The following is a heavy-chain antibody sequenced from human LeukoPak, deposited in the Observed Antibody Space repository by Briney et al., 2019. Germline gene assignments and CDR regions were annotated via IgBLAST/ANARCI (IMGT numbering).Heavy chain of an antibody. CDR2: ISRSSTTI. Sequence: TGGSLRLSCAAPGFTFSSYSMNWVRQALGKGLEWVSYISRSSTTIYYADSVKGRFTISRDNAKNSLYLQMNSLRDEDTAVYYCAREDRFGYNYAYGLDVWGQGTTVTVSS. CDR3: AREDRFGYNYAYGLDV. J-gene: IGHJ6*02. CDR1: GFTFSSYS. V-gene: IGHV3-48*02. D-gene: IGHD5-18*01.